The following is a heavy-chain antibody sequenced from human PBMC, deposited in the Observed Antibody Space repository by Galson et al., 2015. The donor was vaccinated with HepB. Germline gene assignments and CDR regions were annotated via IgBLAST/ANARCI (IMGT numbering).Heavy chain of an antibody. J-gene: IGHJ4*02. Sequence: ETLSLTCTVSGGSISSSSYYWGWIRQPPGKGLEWIGSIYYSGSTYYNPSLKSRVTISVDTSKNQFSLKLSSVTAADTAVYYCARQGFGTREDYFDYWGQGTLVTVSS. CDR1: GGSISSSSYY. CDR2: IYYSGST. D-gene: IGHD3-16*01. CDR3: ARQGFGTREDYFDY. V-gene: IGHV4-39*01.